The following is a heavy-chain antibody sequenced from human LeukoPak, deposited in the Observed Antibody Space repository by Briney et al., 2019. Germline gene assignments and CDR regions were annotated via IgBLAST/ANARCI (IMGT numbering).Heavy chain of an antibody. CDR1: GGSISSGGYY. J-gene: IGHJ4*02. Sequence: SQTLSLTCTVSGGSISSGGYYWSWIRQHPGKGLEWIGYIYYSGSTNYNPSLKSRVTISVDTSKNQFSLKLSSVTAADTAVYYCARQDTRGYYVDYWGQGTLVTVSS. CDR2: IYYSGST. D-gene: IGHD3-22*01. V-gene: IGHV4-31*03. CDR3: ARQDTRGYYVDY.